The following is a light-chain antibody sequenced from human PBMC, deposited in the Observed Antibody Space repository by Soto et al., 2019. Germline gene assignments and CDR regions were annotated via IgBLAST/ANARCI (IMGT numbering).Light chain of an antibody. J-gene: IGKJ5*01. Sequence: EIVLTQSPATLSLSPGEIATLSCRASQSIRNSLAWYQQKPGQAPRLLIYDASNRATGIPARFGGRGSGTDFTLTISSLEPEDFAVYYCQHRGEWPPGATFGQGTRLEIK. CDR1: QSIRNS. CDR3: QHRGEWPPGAT. CDR2: DAS. V-gene: IGKV3-11*01.